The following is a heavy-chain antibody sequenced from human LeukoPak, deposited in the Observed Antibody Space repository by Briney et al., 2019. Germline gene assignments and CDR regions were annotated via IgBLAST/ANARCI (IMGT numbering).Heavy chain of an antibody. CDR3: ARDLVTMVRGVIINGYYFDY. D-gene: IGHD3-10*01. V-gene: IGHV3-21*01. CDR1: GFTFSSYS. Sequence: GGSLRLSCAASGFTFSSYSMNWVRQAPGKGLEWVSSISSSSSYIYYADSVKGRFTISRDNAKNSLYLQMNSLRAEDTAVYYCARDLVTMVRGVIINGYYFDYWGQGTLVTVSS. J-gene: IGHJ4*02. CDR2: ISSSSSYI.